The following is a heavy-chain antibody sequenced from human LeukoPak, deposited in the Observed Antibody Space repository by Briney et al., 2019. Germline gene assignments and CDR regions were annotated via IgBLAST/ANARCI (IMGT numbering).Heavy chain of an antibody. D-gene: IGHD3-10*01. CDR3: ARDYYGSGSYYK. Sequence: SETLSLTCAVYGGSFSGYFWSWIRRPPGKGLEWIGEISHSGSTHYNPSLKSRVTISVDTSNNQFSLKLSSVTAADTAVYYCARDYYGSGSYYKWGQGTLVTVSS. J-gene: IGHJ4*02. V-gene: IGHV4-34*01. CDR1: GGSFSGYF. CDR2: ISHSGST.